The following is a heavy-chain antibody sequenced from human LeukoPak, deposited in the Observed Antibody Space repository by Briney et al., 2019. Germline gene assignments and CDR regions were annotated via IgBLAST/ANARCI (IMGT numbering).Heavy chain of an antibody. CDR1: GFTFSSYA. Sequence: GGSLRLSCAASGFTFSSYAMSWVRQAPGKGLEWVSAISGSGGSTYYADSVKGRFTISRDNAKNSLFLQMNSLRAEDTAVYYCARDEGVSFDYWGQGILVTVSS. J-gene: IGHJ4*02. CDR3: ARDEGVSFDY. CDR2: ISGSGGST. V-gene: IGHV3-23*01.